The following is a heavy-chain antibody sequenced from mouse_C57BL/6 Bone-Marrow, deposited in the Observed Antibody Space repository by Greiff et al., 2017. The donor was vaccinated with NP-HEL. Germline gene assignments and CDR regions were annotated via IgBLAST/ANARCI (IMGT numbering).Heavy chain of an antibody. Sequence: DVKLVESGGDLVKPGGSLKLSCAASGFTFSSYGMSWVRQTPDKRLEWVATISSGGSYTYYPDSVKGRSTISRDNAKNTLYLQMSSLKSDGTAMYYCARAHYGPWGQGTSVTVSA. J-gene: IGHJ4*01. D-gene: IGHD1-1*02. V-gene: IGHV5-6*02. CDR3: ARAHYGP. CDR2: ISSGGSYT. CDR1: GFTFSSYG.